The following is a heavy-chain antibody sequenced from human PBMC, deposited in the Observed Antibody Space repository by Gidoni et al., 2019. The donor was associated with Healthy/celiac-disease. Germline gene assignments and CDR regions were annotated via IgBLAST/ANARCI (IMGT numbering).Heavy chain of an antibody. Sequence: QITLKESGPTLVKPTQTLTLTCTFSGFSLSTSGVVVGWIRQPPGKALEWLALIYWDDDKRYSPSLKSRLTITKDTSKNQVVLTMTNMDPVDTATYYCAHAGYYYGSGSSYDAFDIWGQGTMVTVSS. D-gene: IGHD3-10*01. V-gene: IGHV2-5*02. CDR2: IYWDDDK. J-gene: IGHJ3*02. CDR3: AHAGYYYGSGSSYDAFDI. CDR1: GFSLSTSGVV.